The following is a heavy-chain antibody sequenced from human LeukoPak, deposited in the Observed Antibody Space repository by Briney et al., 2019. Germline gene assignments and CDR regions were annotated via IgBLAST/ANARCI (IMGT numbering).Heavy chain of an antibody. CDR3: ARDWPQKMVRGVIIKGGAFDY. CDR1: GGSISSGSYY. CDR2: IYTSGST. V-gene: IGHV4-61*02. Sequence: SQTLSLTCTVSGGSISSGSYYWSWIRQPAGKGPEWIGRIYTSGSTNYNPSLKSRVTISVDTSKNQFSLKLSSVTAADTAVYYCARDWPQKMVRGVIIKGGAFDYWGQGTLVTVSS. D-gene: IGHD3-10*01. J-gene: IGHJ4*02.